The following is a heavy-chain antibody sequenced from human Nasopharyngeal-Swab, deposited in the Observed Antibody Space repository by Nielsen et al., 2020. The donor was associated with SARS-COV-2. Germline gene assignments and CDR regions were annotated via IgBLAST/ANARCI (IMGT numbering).Heavy chain of an antibody. V-gene: IGHV3-21*01. CDR3: TRDHRGTALY. J-gene: IGHJ4*01. CDR2: IGSSSTYI. CDR1: GFTFSTYI. Sequence: GGSLRLSCAGSGFTFSTYIMTWIRQAPGKGLEWVSSIGSSSTYIDYAESVKGRFTISRDNAKNSLSLQMNNLRAEDTALYYCTRDHRGTALYWGRGTLVAVSS. D-gene: IGHD3-10*01.